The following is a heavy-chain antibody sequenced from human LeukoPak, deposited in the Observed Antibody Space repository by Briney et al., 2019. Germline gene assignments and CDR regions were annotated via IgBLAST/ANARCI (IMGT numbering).Heavy chain of an antibody. CDR2: MNPNSGNT. CDR1: GYTFTSYD. CDR3: VRDLGSGWYAFCH. Sequence: ASVKVSCKASGYTFTSYDINWVRQATGQGLEWMGWMNPNSGNTGYAQKFQGRVTITRNTSISTAYMELSSLRSDDTAVYYCVRDLGSGWYAFCHWGQGTLVTVSS. D-gene: IGHD6-19*01. V-gene: IGHV1-8*03. J-gene: IGHJ4*02.